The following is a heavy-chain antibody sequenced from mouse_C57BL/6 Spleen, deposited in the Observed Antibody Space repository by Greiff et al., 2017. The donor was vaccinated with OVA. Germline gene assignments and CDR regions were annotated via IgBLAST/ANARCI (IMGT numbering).Heavy chain of an antibody. CDR2: INPNNGGT. CDR1: GYTFTDYY. Sequence: EVQLQQSGPELVKPGASVKISCKASGYTFTDYYMNWVKQSHGKSLEWIGDINPNNGGTSYNQKFKGKATLTVDKSSSTAYMELRSLTSEDSAVYYCARCWEGVPWYFDVWGTGTTVTVSS. D-gene: IGHD4-1*01. CDR3: ARCWEGVPWYFDV. J-gene: IGHJ1*03. V-gene: IGHV1-26*01.